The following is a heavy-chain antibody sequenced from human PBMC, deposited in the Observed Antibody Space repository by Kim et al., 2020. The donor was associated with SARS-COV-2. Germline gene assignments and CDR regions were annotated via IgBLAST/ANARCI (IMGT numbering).Heavy chain of an antibody. J-gene: IGHJ4*02. CDR1: GFTFSSYA. Sequence: GGSLRLSCAASGFTFSSYAMNWVRQAPGKGLEWVSVISGSGGSTYYADSVKGRFTISRDISKNTLYLQMNSLRAEDTAVYYCAKTPYPVTTPFDYWGQGTLVTVSS. D-gene: IGHD4-17*01. CDR2: ISGSGGST. V-gene: IGHV3-23*01. CDR3: AKTPYPVTTPFDY.